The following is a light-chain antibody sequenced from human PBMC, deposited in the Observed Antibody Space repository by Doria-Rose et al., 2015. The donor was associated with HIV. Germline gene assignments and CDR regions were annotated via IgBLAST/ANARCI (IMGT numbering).Light chain of an antibody. CDR1: QSLLYTSKNY. CDR2: WAS. V-gene: IGKV4-1*01. CDR3: QQYYDTPS. Sequence: DIRMAQSPESLGMSLGERATLNCKSNQSLLYTSKNYLARYQQKPGQPPKLLIYWASTRQSGVPARFSGSGSGTDFTLTISSLEAEDVAVYYCQQYYDTPSFGPGTTADIK. J-gene: IGKJ3*01.